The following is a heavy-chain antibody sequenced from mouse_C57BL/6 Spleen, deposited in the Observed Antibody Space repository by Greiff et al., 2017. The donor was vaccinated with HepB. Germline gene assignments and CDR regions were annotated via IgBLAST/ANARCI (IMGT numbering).Heavy chain of an antibody. CDR3: TRWDTTVVPFAY. V-gene: IGHV1-15*01. Sequence: VQLQQSGAELVRPGASVTLSCKASGYTFTDYEMHWVKQTPVHGLEWIGAIDPETGGTAYNQKFKGKAILTADNSSSTAYMELRSLTSEDSAVYYCTRWDTTVVPFAYWGQGTLVTVSA. CDR2: IDPETGGT. CDR1: GYTFTDYE. D-gene: IGHD1-1*01. J-gene: IGHJ3*01.